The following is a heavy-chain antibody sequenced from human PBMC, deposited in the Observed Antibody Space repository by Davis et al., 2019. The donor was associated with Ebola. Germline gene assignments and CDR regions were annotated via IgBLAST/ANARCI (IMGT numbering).Heavy chain of an antibody. CDR2: ISSSASYK. CDR3: ARDAYCSGGRCNFYGMDV. V-gene: IGHV3-11*05. D-gene: IGHD2-15*01. Sequence: GESLKISCAASGFTFSVYYMSWIRQAPGKGPEWVSSISSSASYKNYADSVKGRFTISRDDAKNSLYLQLNSLRAEDTAVFYCARDAYCSGGRCNFYGMDVWGKGTTVTVSS. J-gene: IGHJ6*04. CDR1: GFTFSVYY.